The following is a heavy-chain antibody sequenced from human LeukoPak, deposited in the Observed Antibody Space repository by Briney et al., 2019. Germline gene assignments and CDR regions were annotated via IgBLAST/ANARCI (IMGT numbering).Heavy chain of an antibody. CDR2: FDPEDGET. V-gene: IGHV1-24*01. D-gene: IGHD6-6*01. CDR3: ATGYIAARPGLDDY. Sequence: ASVKVSCKVSGYTLTELSMHWVRQAPGKGLEWMGGFDPEDGETIYAQKFQGRVTMTEYTSTDTAYMELSSLRSEDTAVYYCATGYIAARPGLDDYWGWGPLATVSS. J-gene: IGHJ4*02. CDR1: GYTLTELS.